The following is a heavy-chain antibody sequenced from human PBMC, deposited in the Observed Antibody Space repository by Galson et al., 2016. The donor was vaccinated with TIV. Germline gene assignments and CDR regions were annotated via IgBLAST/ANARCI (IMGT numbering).Heavy chain of an antibody. J-gene: IGHJ5*02. CDR1: GFTFNIYAM. V-gene: IGHV4-28*01. D-gene: IGHD1-1*01. Sequence: LRLSCAASGFTFNIYAMGWVRQAPGKGLEWIANIYYSGITYYDASLKSRVTISVDTSKNQFSLKLTSVTAADTAVYYCARRVTERQYGGALSWFDPWGQGTRVIVSS. CDR2: IYYSGIT. CDR3: ARRVTERQYGGALSWFDP.